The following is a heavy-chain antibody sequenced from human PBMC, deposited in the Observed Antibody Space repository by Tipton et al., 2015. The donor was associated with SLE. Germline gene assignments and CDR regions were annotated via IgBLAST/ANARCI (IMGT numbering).Heavy chain of an antibody. CDR3: ASPRRAFDI. J-gene: IGHJ3*02. CDR1: GFTFSSYG. CDR2: IRYDGSNK. Sequence: SLRLSCAASGFTFSSYGVHWVRKAPGKGLEWVAFIRYDGSNKYYADSVKGRFTISRDNSKNTLYLQMSSLRAEDTAVYYCASPRRAFDIWGQGTMVTVSS. V-gene: IGHV3-30*02.